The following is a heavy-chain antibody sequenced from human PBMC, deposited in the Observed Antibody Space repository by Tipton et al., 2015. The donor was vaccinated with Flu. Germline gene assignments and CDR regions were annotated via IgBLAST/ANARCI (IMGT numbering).Heavy chain of an antibody. CDR1: GGSISSRTYY. J-gene: IGHJ3*02. CDR3: ARDDYSDYFQAFDT. V-gene: IGHV4-39*07. D-gene: IGHD4-11*01. Sequence: TLSLTCTVSGGSISSRTYYWGWIRQPPGKGLEWIGTIYYSGTTYYNPSLQSRVTISVDTSKNQFSLKLNSVTAADTAVYYCARDDYSDYFQAFDTWGQGTMVTVSS. CDR2: IYYSGTT.